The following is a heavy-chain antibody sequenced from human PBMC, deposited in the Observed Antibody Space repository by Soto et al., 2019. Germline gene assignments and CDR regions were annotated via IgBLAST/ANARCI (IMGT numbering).Heavy chain of an antibody. CDR3: ARISLGYCSGGSCYPNSHDAFDI. CDR2: ISAYNGNT. CDR1: GYTFTSYG. Sequence: SVKVSCKASGYTFTSYGISWVRQAPGQGLEWMGWISAYNGNTNYAQKLQGRVTMTTDTSTSTAYMELRSLRSDDTAVYYCARISLGYCSGGSCYPNSHDAFDIWGQGTMVTVSS. D-gene: IGHD2-15*01. J-gene: IGHJ3*02. V-gene: IGHV1-18*01.